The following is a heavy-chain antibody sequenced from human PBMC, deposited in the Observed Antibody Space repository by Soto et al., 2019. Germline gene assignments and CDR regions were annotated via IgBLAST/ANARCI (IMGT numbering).Heavy chain of an antibody. CDR2: ISYDGSQT. Sequence: QVQLVESGGGVVQPGRSLRLSCEASGFTFSNYAVHWVRQAPGKGLEWVAMISYDGSQTYYADSLKGRFTISRDNSKNTLYLQLNSLREEATGIYYCAREKLADYFDYWGQGTLVTVSS. D-gene: IGHD6-6*01. V-gene: IGHV3-30-3*01. CDR3: AREKLADYFDY. J-gene: IGHJ4*02. CDR1: GFTFSNYA.